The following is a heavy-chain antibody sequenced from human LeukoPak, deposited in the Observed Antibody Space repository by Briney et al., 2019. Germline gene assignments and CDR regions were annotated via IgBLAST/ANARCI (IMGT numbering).Heavy chain of an antibody. V-gene: IGHV5-51*01. Sequence: GKSLKISCKGSGYSFTSYWIGWVRQMPGKGLEWMGIIYPGDSDTRYSPSFQGQVTISADKSISTAYLQWSSLKASDTAMYYCARQKVEMATINAFDIRGQGTMVTVSS. CDR3: ARQKVEMATINAFDI. D-gene: IGHD5-24*01. CDR2: IYPGDSDT. CDR1: GYSFTSYW. J-gene: IGHJ3*02.